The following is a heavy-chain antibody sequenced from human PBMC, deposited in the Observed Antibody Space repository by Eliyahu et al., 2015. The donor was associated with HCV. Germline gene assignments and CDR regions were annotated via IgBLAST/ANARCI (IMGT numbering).Heavy chain of an antibody. CDR1: GFTFSSYW. Sequence: EVQLVESGGGLVQPGGSLRLSCAASGFTFSSYWMHWVRQAPGKGLVWVSRINSDGSSTSYADSVKGRFTISRDNAKNTLYLQMNSLRAEDTAVYYCARVEAGTPHYYYYYGMDVWGQGTTVTVSS. CDR2: INSDGSST. V-gene: IGHV3-74*01. D-gene: IGHD6-19*01. J-gene: IGHJ6*02. CDR3: ARVEAGTPHYYYYYGMDV.